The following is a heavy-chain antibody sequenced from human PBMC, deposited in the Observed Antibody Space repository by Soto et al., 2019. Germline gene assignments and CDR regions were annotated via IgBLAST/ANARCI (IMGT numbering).Heavy chain of an antibody. V-gene: IGHV4-61*01. CDR2: IYYSGST. D-gene: IGHD4-17*01. Sequence: QVQLQESGQGLVKPSETLSLTCTVSGGSVSSGSYYWSWIRQPPGKGLEWIGYIYYSGSTNYNPSLKSRVTISVDTSKNQFSLKLSSVTAADTAVYYCANYPTTVTSDYWGQGTLVTVSS. CDR1: GGSVSSGSYY. CDR3: ANYPTTVTSDY. J-gene: IGHJ4*02.